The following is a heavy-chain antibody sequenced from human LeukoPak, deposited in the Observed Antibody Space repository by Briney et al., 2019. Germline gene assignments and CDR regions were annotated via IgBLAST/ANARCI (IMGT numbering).Heavy chain of an antibody. V-gene: IGHV3-7*01. D-gene: IGHD2-2*01. J-gene: IGHJ5*02. CDR2: IKQDESKR. CDR1: GFTFSNYW. CDR3: AREASLYCSGNDCYWAFDR. Sequence: GGSLRLSCVASGFTFSNYWMSWVRQAPGKGLEWVANIKQDESKRYYVDSVKGRFTISRDNAKNSLYLQINSLRAEDMAVYYCAREASLYCSGNDCYWAFDRWGQGTLVPVSS.